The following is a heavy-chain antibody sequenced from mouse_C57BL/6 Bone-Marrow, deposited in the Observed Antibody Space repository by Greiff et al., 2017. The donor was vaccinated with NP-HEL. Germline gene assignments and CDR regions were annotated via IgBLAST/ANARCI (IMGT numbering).Heavy chain of an antibody. J-gene: IGHJ3*01. V-gene: IGHV1-81*01. CDR3: ARSPSNYAWFAY. CDR1: GYTFTSYG. D-gene: IGHD2-1*01. Sequence: VHLVESGAELARPGASVKLSCKASGYTFTSYGISWVKQRTGQGLEWIGEIYPRSGNTYYNEKFKGKATLTADKSSSTAYMELRSLTSEDSAVYFCARSPSNYAWFAYWGQGTLVTVSA. CDR2: IYPRSGNT.